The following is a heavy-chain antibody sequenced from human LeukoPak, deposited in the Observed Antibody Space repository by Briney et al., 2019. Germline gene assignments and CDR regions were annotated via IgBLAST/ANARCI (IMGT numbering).Heavy chain of an antibody. V-gene: IGHV3-7*01. CDR2: INQHGSEK. D-gene: IGHD5-18*01. CDR3: ARVMVYSYGSPFDY. CDR1: GFTFSNAW. J-gene: IGHJ4*02. Sequence: SGGSLRLSCAASGFTFSNAWMSWVRQAPGKGLEWVASINQHGSEKYYVDSVKGRFTISRDNAKNSLYLQMNSLRAEDTAVYYCARVMVYSYGSPFDYWGQGALVTVSS.